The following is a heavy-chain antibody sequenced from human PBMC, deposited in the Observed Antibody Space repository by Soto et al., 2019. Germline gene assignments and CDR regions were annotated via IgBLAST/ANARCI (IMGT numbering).Heavy chain of an antibody. J-gene: IGHJ3*02. V-gene: IGHV4-59*01. D-gene: IGHD3-16*01. Sequence: PSETLSLTCTVSGGSISSYYWSWIRQPPGKGLEWIGYIYYSGSTNYNPSLKSRVTISVDTSKNQFSLKLSSVTAADTAVYYCVRSRLRGEFDAFDIWGQGTMVTVSS. CDR3: VRSRLRGEFDAFDI. CDR2: IYYSGST. CDR1: GGSISSYY.